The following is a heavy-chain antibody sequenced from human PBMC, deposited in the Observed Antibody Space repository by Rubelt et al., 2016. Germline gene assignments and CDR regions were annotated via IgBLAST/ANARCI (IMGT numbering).Heavy chain of an antibody. V-gene: IGHV4-61*01. CDR3: ARDRGGYSYGYFDY. CDR1: GGSVSSGSYY. CDR2: IYYSGST. J-gene: IGHJ4*02. Sequence: TVSGGSVSSGSYYWSWIRQPPGKGLEWIGYIYYSGSTNYNPSLKSRVTMSVDTSKNQFSLKLSSVTAADTAVYYCARDRGGYSYGYFDYWGQGTLVTVSS. D-gene: IGHD5-18*01.